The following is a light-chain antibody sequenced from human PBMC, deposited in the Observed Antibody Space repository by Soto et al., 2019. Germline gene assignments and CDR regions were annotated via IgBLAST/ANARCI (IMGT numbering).Light chain of an antibody. CDR1: QSISTY. Sequence: DIQMTQSPSSLSASVGDRVTITCRASQSISTYLNWYQQKPGKVPKLLIYAASSLQSGVPSRFSGSGSGTDFTLTISSLQPEDFATYYCQQTHTTFTFGGGTPVEIK. CDR2: AAS. V-gene: IGKV1-39*01. CDR3: QQTHTTFT. J-gene: IGKJ4*01.